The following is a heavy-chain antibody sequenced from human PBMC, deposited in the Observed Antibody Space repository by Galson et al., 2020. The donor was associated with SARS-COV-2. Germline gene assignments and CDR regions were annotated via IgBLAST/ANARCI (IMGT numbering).Heavy chain of an antibody. CDR3: ARHMGHYYDSSFI. Sequence: GESLKISCKGSGYSFTSYWIGWVRQMSGKGLEWMGIIYPGDSDTRYSPSFQGQVTISADKSISTAYLQWSSLKASDTAMYYCARHMGHYYDSSFIWGQGTMVTVSS. V-gene: IGHV5-51*01. D-gene: IGHD3-22*01. J-gene: IGHJ3*02. CDR1: GYSFTSYW. CDR2: IYPGDSDT.